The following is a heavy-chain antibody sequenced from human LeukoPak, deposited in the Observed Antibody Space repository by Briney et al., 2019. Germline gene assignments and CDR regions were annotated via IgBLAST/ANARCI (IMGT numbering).Heavy chain of an antibody. CDR2: IYYSGST. CDR1: GGSISSSSYY. D-gene: IGHD6-13*01. Sequence: SETLSLTCTVSGGSISSSSYYWGWIRQPPGKGLEWIGSIYYSGSTYYNPSLKSRVTISVDMSKNQFSLKLSSVTAADTAVYYCARLSSDGATYFDYWGQGTLVTVSS. CDR3: ARLSSDGATYFDY. J-gene: IGHJ4*02. V-gene: IGHV4-39*01.